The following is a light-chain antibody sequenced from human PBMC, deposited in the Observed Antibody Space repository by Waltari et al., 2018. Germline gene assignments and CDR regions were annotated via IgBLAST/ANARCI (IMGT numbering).Light chain of an antibody. Sequence: QSVLTQPPSVSAAPGQRVTISCSGGSSNIGNNYVSWYRQFPGTAPKLLIYDNPGRPSGIPGRFSGSKSGTSATLDITGLQAGDEADYYCGTWDSSLSGAVCGGGTHLTVL. CDR1: SSNIGNNY. CDR2: DNP. V-gene: IGLV1-51*01. CDR3: GTWDSSLSGAV. J-gene: IGLJ7*01.